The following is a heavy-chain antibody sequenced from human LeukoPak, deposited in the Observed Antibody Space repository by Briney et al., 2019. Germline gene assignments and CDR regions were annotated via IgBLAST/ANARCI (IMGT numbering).Heavy chain of an antibody. D-gene: IGHD3-10*01. CDR3: ARSADGSGSYYSVNWLDP. CDR2: INHSGST. Sequence: SETLSLTCAVYGGSFSGYYWSWIRQPPGKGLEWIGEINHSGSTNYNPSLKSRVTISVDTSKNQFSLKLSSVTAADTAVYYCARSADGSGSYYSVNWLDPWGQGTLVTVSS. J-gene: IGHJ5*02. CDR1: GGSFSGYY. V-gene: IGHV4-34*01.